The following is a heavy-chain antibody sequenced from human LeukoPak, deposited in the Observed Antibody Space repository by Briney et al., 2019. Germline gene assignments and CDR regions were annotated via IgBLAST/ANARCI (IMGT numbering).Heavy chain of an antibody. CDR2: VHQSGTT. D-gene: IGHD3-16*01. J-gene: IGHJ5*02. V-gene: IGHV4-59*01. CDR3: ARDGGSYSRNWLDP. CDR1: GVPFSSYY. Sequence: SETLSLTCTISGVPFSSYYWSWIRQSPGKGLEWIGYVHQSGTTNSNPSLKSRVTISVDTSKNQFSLKLTSVTAADTAVYYCARDGGSYSRNWLDPWGRGTLVTVFS.